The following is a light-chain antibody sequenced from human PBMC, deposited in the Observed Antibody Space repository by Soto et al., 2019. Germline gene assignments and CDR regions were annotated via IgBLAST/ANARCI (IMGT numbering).Light chain of an antibody. V-gene: IGLV2-14*03. CDR3: TSWTTSTTMR. CDR2: DAN. Sequence: QSVLAQPASVSGSPGQSITISCTGTSSDIGAYNFVSWYQQHPGKAPKLMLYDANIRPSGVSNRFSGSKSGNTASLTISGLQAEDEADYYCTSWTTSTTMRFGGGTKVTV. J-gene: IGLJ2*01. CDR1: SSDIGAYNF.